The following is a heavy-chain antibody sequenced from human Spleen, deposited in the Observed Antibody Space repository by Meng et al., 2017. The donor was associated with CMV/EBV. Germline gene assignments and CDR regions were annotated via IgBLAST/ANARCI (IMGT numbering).Heavy chain of an antibody. Sequence: LSLSCAASGFTFSAYGMNWVRQAPGKGLEWVSSISRSGNYIYYADSVKGRFTISRDNAKNSLYLQMNSLRADDTAVYYCARKGNWIDYWGQGTLVTVSS. CDR3: ARKGNWIDY. D-gene: IGHD1-20*01. J-gene: IGHJ4*02. CDR2: ISRSGNYI. CDR1: GFTFSAYG. V-gene: IGHV3-21*01.